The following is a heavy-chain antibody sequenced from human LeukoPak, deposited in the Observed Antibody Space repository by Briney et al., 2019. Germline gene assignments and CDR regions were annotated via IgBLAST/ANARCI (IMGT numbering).Heavy chain of an antibody. CDR3: AAGVKVSTFDY. J-gene: IGHJ4*02. CDR2: IYPGDSET. V-gene: IGHV5-51*01. CDR1: GYSFPNYW. Sequence: GESLKISCKGSGYSFPNYWVGWVRQMPGKGLEWMGIIYPGDSETRYSPSFQGQVTISADKSISTAYLQWSSLKASDTAMCYCAAGVKVSTFDYWGQGTLVTVSS.